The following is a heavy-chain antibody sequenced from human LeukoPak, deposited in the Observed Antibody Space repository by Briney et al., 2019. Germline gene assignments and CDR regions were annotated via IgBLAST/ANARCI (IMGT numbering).Heavy chain of an antibody. Sequence: SETLSLTCTVSGGSISSSSYYWGWIRQPPGKGLEWIGSIYYSGSTYHNPSLKSRVTTSVDTSKNQFSLKLSSVTAADTAVYYCARSTYHDFRSGYYTGFLVDYWGRGTLVTVSS. D-gene: IGHD3-3*01. CDR3: ARSTYHDFRSGYYTGFLVDY. J-gene: IGHJ4*02. CDR2: IYYSGST. CDR1: GGSISSSSYY. V-gene: IGHV4-39*01.